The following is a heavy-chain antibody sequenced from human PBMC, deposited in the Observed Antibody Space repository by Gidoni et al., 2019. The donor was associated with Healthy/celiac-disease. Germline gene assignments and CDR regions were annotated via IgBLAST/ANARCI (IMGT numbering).Heavy chain of an antibody. D-gene: IGHD6-6*01. Sequence: QVQLQQWGAGLLKPSETLSLTCAVYGGSFSGYYWSWIRQPPGKGLAGIGEINHSGSTNYNPSLKIRVTIAVDTSKNQFSLKLSSVTAADTAVYYCARGPLYSSSSNRGGGVDYWGQGTLVTVSS. CDR3: ARGPLYSSSSNRGGGVDY. J-gene: IGHJ4*02. V-gene: IGHV4-34*01. CDR2: INHSGST. CDR1: GGSFSGYY.